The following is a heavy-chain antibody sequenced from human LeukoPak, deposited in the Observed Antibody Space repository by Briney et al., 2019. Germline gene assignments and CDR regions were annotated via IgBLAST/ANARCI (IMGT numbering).Heavy chain of an antibody. CDR1: GFTFSSYS. Sequence: GSLRLSCAASGFTFSSYSMNWVRQAPGKGLEWVSSISSSSSYIYYADSVKGRFTISRDNAKNSLYLQMNSLRAEDTAVYYCARDRTVDIVIDYWGQGTLVTVSS. J-gene: IGHJ4*02. D-gene: IGHD2-2*03. V-gene: IGHV3-21*01. CDR3: ARDRTVDIVIDY. CDR2: ISSSSSYI.